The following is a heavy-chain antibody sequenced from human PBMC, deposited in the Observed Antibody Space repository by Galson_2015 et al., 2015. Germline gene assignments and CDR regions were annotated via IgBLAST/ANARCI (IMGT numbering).Heavy chain of an antibody. CDR3: AKDRYTGYSSSWYEY. CDR1: GFTFSSYG. J-gene: IGHJ4*02. CDR2: ISYDGTNK. Sequence: SLRLSCAASGFTFSSYGMHWVRQAPGKGLEWVAVISYDGTNKYYGDSVKGRFTISRDNSKNTLYLQMNSLRAEDRAVYYCAKDRYTGYSSSWYEYWGQGTLVTVSS. D-gene: IGHD6-13*01. V-gene: IGHV3-30*18.